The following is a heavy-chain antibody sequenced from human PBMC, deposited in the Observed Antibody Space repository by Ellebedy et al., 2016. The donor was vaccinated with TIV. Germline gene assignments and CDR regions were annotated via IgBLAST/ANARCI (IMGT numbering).Heavy chain of an antibody. CDR3: AKRPVAYNGNSADDY. Sequence: GESLKISCAASGISLRSYAMSWVRQAPGKGLEWVSTIGGTGGTTYYRESVKGRFTVSRDTSRNTLYLQMSSLRAEDTAVYYCAKRPVAYNGNSADDYWGQGTLVTVSS. J-gene: IGHJ4*02. V-gene: IGHV3-23*01. CDR1: GISLRSYA. D-gene: IGHD1-7*01. CDR2: IGGTGGTT.